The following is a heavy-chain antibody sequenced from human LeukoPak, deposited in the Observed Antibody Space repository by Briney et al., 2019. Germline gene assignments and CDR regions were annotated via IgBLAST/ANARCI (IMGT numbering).Heavy chain of an antibody. CDR2: IYTSSTT. D-gene: IGHD3-3*01. V-gene: IGHV4-61*02. CDR3: VIFGVVIYGMDV. CDR1: GCSISSGSYY. Sequence: SQTLSLTCTVSGCSISSGSYYWSWIRQPAGKGLEWIGRIYTSSTTYSNPPHKSRVTISVDTSKNQFSLTLSSVTAADTAVYYCVIFGVVIYGMDVWGQETTVTVSS. J-gene: IGHJ6*01.